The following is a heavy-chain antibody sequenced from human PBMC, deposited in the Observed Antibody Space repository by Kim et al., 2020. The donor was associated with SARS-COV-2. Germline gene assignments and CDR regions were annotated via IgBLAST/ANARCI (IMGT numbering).Heavy chain of an antibody. Sequence: SVQSRFTISRDNSKNTLYLQMNSLRAEDTAIYYCAKEPKWELSYYYGMDVWGQGTTVTVSS. V-gene: IGHV3-23*01. CDR3: AKEPKWELSYYYGMDV. D-gene: IGHD1-26*01. J-gene: IGHJ6*02.